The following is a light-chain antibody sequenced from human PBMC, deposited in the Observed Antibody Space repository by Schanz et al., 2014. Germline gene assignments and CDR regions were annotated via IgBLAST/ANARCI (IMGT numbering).Light chain of an antibody. CDR1: QSVSSNY. CDR2: GAS. V-gene: IGKV3-20*01. CDR3: HQYGRSPRGT. Sequence: EIVLTQSPATLSLSPGERATVSCRASQSVSSNYLAWYQQKTGQAPRLLIYGASNRATGIPDRFSGSGSGTDFTLTISRLEPEDFAVYYCHQYGRSPRGTFGQGTKLEIK. J-gene: IGKJ2*02.